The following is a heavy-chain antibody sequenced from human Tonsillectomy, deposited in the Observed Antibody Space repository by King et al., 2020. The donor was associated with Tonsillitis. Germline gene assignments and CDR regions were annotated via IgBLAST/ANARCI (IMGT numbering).Heavy chain of an antibody. CDR1: GFTFSSYA. CDR3: AKARYVDTDEIFDS. CDR2: ISGSGSST. J-gene: IGHJ4*02. V-gene: IGHV3-23*04. D-gene: IGHD5-18*01. Sequence: VQLVESGGGLVQPGGSLRLSCAASGFTFSSYAMSWVRQAPGKGLEWVSGISGSGSSTYYADSVKGRFTISRDNSKNSLYVRMNSLRGEDTAVYYCAKARYVDTDEIFDSWGQGTLVTVSS.